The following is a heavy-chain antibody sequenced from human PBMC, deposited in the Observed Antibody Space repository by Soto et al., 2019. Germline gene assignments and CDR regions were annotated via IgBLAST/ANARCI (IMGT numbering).Heavy chain of an antibody. CDR1: GGSISSYY. J-gene: IGHJ6*02. CDR3: ARAYGSGPLYYGMDV. Sequence: QVQLQETGPGLVKPSETLSLTCTVSGGSISSYYWSWIRQPPGKGLEWIGYIYYSGSTNYNPSLKSRVTISVDTSKNQFSLKLSSVTAADTAVYYCARAYGSGPLYYGMDVWGQGTTVTVSS. D-gene: IGHD3-10*01. CDR2: IYYSGST. V-gene: IGHV4-59*01.